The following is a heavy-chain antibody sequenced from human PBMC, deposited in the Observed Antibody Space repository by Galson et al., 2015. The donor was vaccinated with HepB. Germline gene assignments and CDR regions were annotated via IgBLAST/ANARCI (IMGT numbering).Heavy chain of an antibody. CDR1: GGTFSSHT. Sequence: SVKVSCKASGGTFSSHTISWVRQAPGQGLEWMGGITPIFGSGKCAQKFQGRVTITADEAKSTTYMELSSLRSEDTAVYYCARQYDTSGYYAYWGQGTLVTVSS. J-gene: IGHJ4*02. D-gene: IGHD3-22*01. V-gene: IGHV1-69*13. CDR2: ITPIFGSG. CDR3: ARQYDTSGYYAY.